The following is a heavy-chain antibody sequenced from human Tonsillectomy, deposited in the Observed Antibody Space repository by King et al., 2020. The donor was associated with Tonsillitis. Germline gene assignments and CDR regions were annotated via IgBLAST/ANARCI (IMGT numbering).Heavy chain of an antibody. CDR3: ASVTSRWYVDY. CDR2: IYSGGST. Sequence: VQLVESGGGLVQPGGSLRLSCAASGFTVSTKYMTWVRQAPGKGLEWVSVIYSGGSTYYADSVKGRFTISRDKSKNTLYLQMNSRRAEDTAVYYCASVTSRWYVDYWGQGTLVIVSS. V-gene: IGHV3-66*01. J-gene: IGHJ4*02. CDR1: GFTVSTKY. D-gene: IGHD6-19*01.